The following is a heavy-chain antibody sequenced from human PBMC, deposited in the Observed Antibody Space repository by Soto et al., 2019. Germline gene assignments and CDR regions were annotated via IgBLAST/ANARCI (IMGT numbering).Heavy chain of an antibody. CDR2: IYYSGST. V-gene: IGHV4-59*01. J-gene: IGHJ5*02. CDR3: VREWPTRYYGSGTNWFDP. D-gene: IGHD3-10*01. Sequence: QVQLQESGPGLVKPSETLSLTCTVSGGSISSYYWSWIRQPPGKGLEWIGYIYYSGSTNYNPSLKSRVTISVDTSKNQFSLKLSSVTAADTAVYYCVREWPTRYYGSGTNWFDPWGQGTLVTVSS. CDR1: GGSISSYY.